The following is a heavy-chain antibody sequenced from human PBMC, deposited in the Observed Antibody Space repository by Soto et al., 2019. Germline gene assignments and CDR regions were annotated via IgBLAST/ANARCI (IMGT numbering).Heavy chain of an antibody. V-gene: IGHV3-30*18. CDR2: ISYDGSKK. CDR1: GFTFSSYD. D-gene: IGHD3-10*01. Sequence: GGSLRLSCVVSGFTFSSYDMHWVLQAPGKGLEWVAVISYDGSKKYYADSMKGRLTISRDNSKNTLYLQMSSLRAEDTAVYYCAKSLWFGESRSFHYWGQGTLVTVSS. J-gene: IGHJ4*02. CDR3: AKSLWFGESRSFHY.